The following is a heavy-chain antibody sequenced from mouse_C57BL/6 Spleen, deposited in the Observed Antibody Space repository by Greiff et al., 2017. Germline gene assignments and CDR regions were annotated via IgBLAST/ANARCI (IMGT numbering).Heavy chain of an antibody. V-gene: IGHV1-82*01. CDR1: GYAFSSSW. D-gene: IGHD1-1*01. CDR2: LSPGDGDT. CDR3: ARGVVDWYFDV. J-gene: IGHJ1*03. Sequence: VQLQQSGPELVKPGASVKISCKASGYAFSSSWMNWVKQRPGKGLEWIGRLSPGDGDTNYNGKFKGKATLTADKSSSTAYMQLSSLTSEDSAVYVCARGVVDWYFDVWGTGTTVTVSS.